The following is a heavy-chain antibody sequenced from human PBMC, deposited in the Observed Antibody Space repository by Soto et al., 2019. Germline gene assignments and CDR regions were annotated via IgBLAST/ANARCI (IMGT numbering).Heavy chain of an antibody. Sequence: QLQLQESGPGLVKPSETLSLTCSVSGASISGSSNFWGWVRQPPGKGLEWIGSIYYSGSTYNNPSLKSLVTISVDTSKDQFSLKLSSVTAADTAVYYCARPFFSTSIGYGDRTPFDYWGQGTLVTVSS. CDR3: ARPFFSTSIGYGDRTPFDY. J-gene: IGHJ4*02. CDR2: IYYSGST. D-gene: IGHD3-3*02. V-gene: IGHV4-39*01. CDR1: GASISGSSNF.